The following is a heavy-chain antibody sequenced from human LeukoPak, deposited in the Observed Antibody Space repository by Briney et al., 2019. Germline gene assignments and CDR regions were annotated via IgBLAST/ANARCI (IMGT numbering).Heavy chain of an antibody. CDR2: ISGSGDNT. CDR3: ARDGGWWRFDF. V-gene: IGHV3-23*01. D-gene: IGHD2-8*02. J-gene: IGHJ4*02. Sequence: PGGSLRLSCAASGFTFSSYAMSWVRQVPGKGLEWVSVISGSGDNTYYADSVKGRFTISRDNSKNMLYLQMNSLRAEDTAVYYCARDGGWWRFDFWGQGTLVTVSS. CDR1: GFTFSSYA.